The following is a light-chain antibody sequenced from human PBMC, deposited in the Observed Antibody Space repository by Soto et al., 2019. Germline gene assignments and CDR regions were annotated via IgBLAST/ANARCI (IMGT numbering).Light chain of an antibody. J-gene: IGKJ2*01. V-gene: IGKV3D-11*01. CDR3: QQHSTVYT. CDR1: QGVGTY. CDR2: GAS. Sequence: EIVLTQSPATLSLSPGERATLSCRSSQGVGTYLAWFQQKHGQAPRLLISGASNRATGIPARFSGSGSGTDFTLTIRSLESEDFAVYYCQQHSTVYTFGQGTKLEIK.